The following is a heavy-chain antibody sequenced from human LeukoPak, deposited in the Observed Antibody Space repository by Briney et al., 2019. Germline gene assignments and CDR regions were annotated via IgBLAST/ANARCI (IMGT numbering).Heavy chain of an antibody. V-gene: IGHV4-31*03. Sequence: SETLSLTCTVSGGSISSGGYYWSWIRQHPGKGLEWIGYIYYSGSTYYNPSLKSRVTISVDTSKNQFSLKLSSVAAADTAVYYRARENARYYYDSSGYCGPFDYWGQGTLVTVFS. CDR1: GGSISSGGYY. D-gene: IGHD3-22*01. J-gene: IGHJ4*02. CDR3: ARENARYYYDSSGYCGPFDY. CDR2: IYYSGST.